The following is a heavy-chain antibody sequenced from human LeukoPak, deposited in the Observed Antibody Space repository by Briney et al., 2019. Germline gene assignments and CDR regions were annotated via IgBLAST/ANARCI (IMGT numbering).Heavy chain of an antibody. CDR3: ARGVTRWLGIVDY. D-gene: IGHD6-19*01. CDR1: GFTFSSYS. J-gene: IGHJ4*02. V-gene: IGHV3-53*01. Sequence: GGSLRLSCAASGFTFSSYSMNWVRQAPGKGLEWVSVIYSGGSTYYADSVKGRFTISRDNSKNTLYLQMNSLRAEDTAVYYSARGVTRWLGIVDYWGQGTLVTVSS. CDR2: IYSGGST.